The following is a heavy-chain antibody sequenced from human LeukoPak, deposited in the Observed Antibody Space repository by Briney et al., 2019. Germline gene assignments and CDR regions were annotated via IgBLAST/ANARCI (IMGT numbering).Heavy chain of an antibody. J-gene: IGHJ6*03. V-gene: IGHV1-18*01. CDR3: ARVATQTIVVVPAGGDYYMDA. D-gene: IGHD2-2*01. CDR1: GYTFTSYG. CDR2: ISAYNGNT. Sequence: ASVNVSCKASGYTFTSYGISWVRQAPGQGLEWMGWISAYNGNTNYAQKLQGRVTMTTDTSTSTAYMELRSLRSDDTAVYYCARVATQTIVVVPAGGDYYMDAWGKGTTVTVSS.